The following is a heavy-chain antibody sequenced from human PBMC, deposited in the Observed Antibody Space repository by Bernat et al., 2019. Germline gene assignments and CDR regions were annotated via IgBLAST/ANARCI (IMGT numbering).Heavy chain of an antibody. Sequence: QVQLQQSGPGLVKPSQTLSLTCAISGDSVSSNSAAWNWIRQSPSRGLEWLGRTYYRSKWYNDYAVSVKSRITINPDTSKNQFSLQLNSVTPEDTAVYYCARDRSSDHIRDYYYYGMDVWGQGTTVTVSS. CDR2: TYYRSKWYN. CDR3: ARDRSSDHIRDYYYYGMDV. J-gene: IGHJ6*02. V-gene: IGHV6-1*01. D-gene: IGHD2-15*01. CDR1: GDSVSSNSAA.